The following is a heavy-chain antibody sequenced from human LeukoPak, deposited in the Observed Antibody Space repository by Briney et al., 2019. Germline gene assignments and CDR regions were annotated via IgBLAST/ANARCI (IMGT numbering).Heavy chain of an antibody. CDR3: ATYSAAGRTYYFDY. Sequence: GASVKVSCKASGYTFTSYYMHWVRQAPGQGLEWMGIINPSGGSTSYAQKFQGRVTMTRDMSTSTVYMELSSLRSDDTAVYYCATYSAAGRTYYFDYWGQGALVTVSS. J-gene: IGHJ4*02. CDR2: INPSGGST. D-gene: IGHD6-13*01. CDR1: GYTFTSYY. V-gene: IGHV1-46*01.